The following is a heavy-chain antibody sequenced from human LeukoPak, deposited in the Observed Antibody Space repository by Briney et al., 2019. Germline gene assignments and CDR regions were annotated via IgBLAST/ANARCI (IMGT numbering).Heavy chain of an antibody. V-gene: IGHV3-48*01. CDR2: IGTSSTTI. D-gene: IGHD6-25*01. CDR3: ARFAAGGSYYYYMDV. J-gene: IGHJ6*03. Sequence: PGGSLRLSCAASRFSFSAYPMGWVRRAPGKGLEWVSNIGTSSTTIYYADSVKGRFTISRDNAKNSLYLQMNSLRADDTAVYYCARFAAGGSYYYYMDVWGKGTTVTVSS. CDR1: RFSFSAYP.